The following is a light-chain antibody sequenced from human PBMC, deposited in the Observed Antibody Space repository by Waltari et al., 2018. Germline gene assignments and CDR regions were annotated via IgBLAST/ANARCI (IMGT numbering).Light chain of an antibody. CDR2: GTS. Sequence: EIVLTQSPGTLSLSPGERATLSCRASQSVTSISLTWYQQKVGQAPRLLIYGTSSRATGIPDRCSGSGSGTDFTLTISRLEPEDFAVYYCQQYDGEVVTFGGGTKVEI. J-gene: IGKJ4*01. V-gene: IGKV3-20*01. CDR3: QQYDGEVVT. CDR1: QSVTSIS.